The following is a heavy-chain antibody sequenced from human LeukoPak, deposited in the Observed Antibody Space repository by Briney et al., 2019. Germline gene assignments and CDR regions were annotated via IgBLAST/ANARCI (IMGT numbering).Heavy chain of an antibody. J-gene: IGHJ4*02. Sequence: PGGSLRFSCEASGITLSRYRMHWVRQAPGKGLVWVARISSDGSRTTYADALQGRFTISRDNAKNTMNLHMRSLRAEDTAVYYCVREGVGDSFDSWGQGTLVTVSS. D-gene: IGHD2-8*01. CDR1: GITLSRYR. CDR3: VREGVGDSFDS. CDR2: ISSDGSRT. V-gene: IGHV3-74*01.